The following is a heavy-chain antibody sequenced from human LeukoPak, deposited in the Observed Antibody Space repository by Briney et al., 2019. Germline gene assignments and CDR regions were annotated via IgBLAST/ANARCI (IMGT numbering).Heavy chain of an antibody. V-gene: IGHV4-38-2*02. CDR2: INHSGST. CDR1: GYSISSGYY. CDR3: ARFPLTMVRGVSDAFDI. J-gene: IGHJ3*02. D-gene: IGHD3-10*01. Sequence: PSETLSLTCTVSGYSISSGYYWGWIRQPPGKGLEWIGEINHSGSTNYNPSLKSRVTISVDTSKNQFSLKLSSVTAADTAVYYCARFPLTMVRGVSDAFDIWGQGTMVTVSS.